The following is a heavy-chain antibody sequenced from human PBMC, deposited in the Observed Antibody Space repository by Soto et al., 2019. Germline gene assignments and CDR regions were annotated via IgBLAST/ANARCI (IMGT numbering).Heavy chain of an antibody. CDR3: ARKRNPSSKIHGMDV. Sequence: EVQLVESGGGLVEPGGSLRLSCAPSGLTFTTYSMNWVRQAPGKGLEWVSSISSGSDYIYYAESVKGRFTISKDNAKNSLYLQMTSLRADDTAVYYCARKRNPSSKIHGMDVWGQGTTVTVS. J-gene: IGHJ6*02. CDR2: ISSGSDYI. CDR1: GLTFTTYS. D-gene: IGHD6-6*01. V-gene: IGHV3-21*01.